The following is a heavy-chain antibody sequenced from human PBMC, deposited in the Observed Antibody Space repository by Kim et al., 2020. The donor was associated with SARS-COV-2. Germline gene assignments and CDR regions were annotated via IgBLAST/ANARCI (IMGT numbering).Heavy chain of an antibody. V-gene: IGHV3-30*01. D-gene: IGHD3-10*01. J-gene: IGHJ4*02. CDR3: ARDPVWFGEFYFDY. Sequence: SVTGRFTNSRDNSKTPLYLQMNSLRAEDTAVYYCARDPVWFGEFYFDYWGQGTLVTVSS.